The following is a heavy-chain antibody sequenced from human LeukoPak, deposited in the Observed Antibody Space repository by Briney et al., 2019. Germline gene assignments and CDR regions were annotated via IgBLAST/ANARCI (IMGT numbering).Heavy chain of an antibody. CDR2: INHSGST. J-gene: IGHJ4*02. CDR1: GFTFSSYW. CDR3: ARGRGSGWSFDY. Sequence: GSLRLSCAASGFTFSSYWMSWIRQPPGKGLEWIGEINHSGSTNYNPSLKSRVTISVDTSKNQFSLKLSSVTAADTAVYYCARGRGSGWSFDYWGQGTLVTVSS. D-gene: IGHD6-19*01. V-gene: IGHV4-34*01.